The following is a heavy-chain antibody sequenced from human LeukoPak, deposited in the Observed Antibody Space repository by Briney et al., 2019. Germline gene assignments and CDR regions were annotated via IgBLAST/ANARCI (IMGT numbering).Heavy chain of an antibody. V-gene: IGHV3-74*01. Sequence: GGSLRLSCAASGFTFSSYWMHWVRQAPGKGLVWVSRINSDGSSTSYADSVKGRFTISRDNAKNTPYLQMNSLRAEDTAVYYCASHYGGNLNLDYWGQGTLVTVSS. CDR1: GFTFSSYW. J-gene: IGHJ4*02. CDR2: INSDGSST. CDR3: ASHYGGNLNLDY. D-gene: IGHD4-23*01.